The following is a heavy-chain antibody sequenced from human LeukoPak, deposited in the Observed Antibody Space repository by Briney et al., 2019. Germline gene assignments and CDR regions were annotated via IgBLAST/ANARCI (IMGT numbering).Heavy chain of an antibody. CDR1: GGTFSSYA. D-gene: IGHD1-26*01. V-gene: IGHV1-69*05. CDR3: ARVSSRVGATFFVW. Sequence: ASVKVSCKASGGTFSSYAISWVRQAPGQGLEWMGGIIPIFGTANYAQKFQGRVTITTDESTSTAYMELSSLRSEDTAVYYCARVSSRVGATFFVWWGEGTLVTVSS. J-gene: IGHJ4*02. CDR2: IIPIFGTA.